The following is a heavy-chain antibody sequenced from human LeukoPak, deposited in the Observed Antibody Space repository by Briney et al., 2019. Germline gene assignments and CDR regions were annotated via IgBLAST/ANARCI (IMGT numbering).Heavy chain of an antibody. CDR2: TRNKANSYTT. Sequence: GGSLRLSCAASGFTFSDHYMDWVRQAPGKGLEWVGRTRNKANSYTTEYAASVKGRFTISRDDSKNSLYLQMNSLKTEDTAVYYCARAATVTTRAYYYYGMDVWGQGTTVTVSS. D-gene: IGHD4-17*01. CDR1: GFTFSDHY. V-gene: IGHV3-72*01. J-gene: IGHJ6*02. CDR3: ARAATVTTRAYYYYGMDV.